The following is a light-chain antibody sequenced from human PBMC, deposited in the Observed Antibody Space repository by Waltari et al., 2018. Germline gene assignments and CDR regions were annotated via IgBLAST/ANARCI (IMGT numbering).Light chain of an antibody. J-gene: IGKJ1*01. CDR3: HQRDAWPLT. CDR1: QSVSYY. Sequence: EVVLTQSPATLSLSPGDTATLSCRASQSVSYYLTWYQQKPGQAPRLLIYDVSNRATGIPDRFSGSGSGTDFTLTISSLEPEDFAVYYCHQRDAWPLTFGQGTKVEIK. V-gene: IGKV3-11*01. CDR2: DVS.